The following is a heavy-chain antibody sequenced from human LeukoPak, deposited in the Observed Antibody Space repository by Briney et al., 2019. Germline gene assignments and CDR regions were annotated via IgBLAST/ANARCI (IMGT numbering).Heavy chain of an antibody. D-gene: IGHD1-7*01. J-gene: IGHJ4*02. Sequence: SETLSLTCAVYGGSFSGYYWSWIRQPPGRGLESVGYVYDTGDTNYNPSLKSRVTMSLDTSKNQFSLTLSSVTAADTAIYYCARRGTSGNYQMLHFDSWDQGILVTVSS. CDR2: VYDTGDT. CDR1: GGSFSGYY. V-gene: IGHV4-59*08. CDR3: ARRGTSGNYQMLHFDS.